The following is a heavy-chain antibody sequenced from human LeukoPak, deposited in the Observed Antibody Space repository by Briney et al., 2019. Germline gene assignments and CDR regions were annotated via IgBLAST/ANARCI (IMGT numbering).Heavy chain of an antibody. V-gene: IGHV3-23*01. CDR3: ARSWSGYSKGSYYYYGMDV. CDR1: GFTFSSYA. J-gene: IGHJ6*02. Sequence: GGSLRLSCAASGFTFSSYAMSWVRQAPGKGLEWVSAISGSGGSTYYADSVKGRFTISRDNSKYTLYLQMNSLRAEDTAVYYCARSWSGYSKGSYYYYGMDVWGQGTTVTVSS. CDR2: ISGSGGST. D-gene: IGHD3-3*01.